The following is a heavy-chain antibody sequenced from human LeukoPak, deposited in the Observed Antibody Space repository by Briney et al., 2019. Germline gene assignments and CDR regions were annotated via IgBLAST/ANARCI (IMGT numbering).Heavy chain of an antibody. D-gene: IGHD2-2*01. CDR3: ARVGYCSSTSCYFSRSAFDI. CDR1: GGSFSGYY. CDR2: INHSGST. V-gene: IGHV4-34*01. J-gene: IGHJ3*02. Sequence: PSETLSLTCAVYGGSFSGYYWSWIRQPPGKGLEWIGEINHSGSTKYNPSLKSRVTISVDTSKNQFSLKLSSVTAADTAVYYCARVGYCSSTSCYFSRSAFDIWGQGTMVTVSS.